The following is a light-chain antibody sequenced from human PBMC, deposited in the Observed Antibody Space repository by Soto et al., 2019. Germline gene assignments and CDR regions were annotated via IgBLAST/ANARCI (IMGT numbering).Light chain of an antibody. CDR2: KSS. CDR3: QQYSTYST. Sequence: DIQMTQSPSTLSASVGDRVTITCRASQSISSWLAWYQQKAGKAPKLLIYKSSNLESGVPSRFSGSGSGTEFSLTISSLQPDDVAIYYCQQYSTYSTFGQGTKVEIK. CDR1: QSISSW. J-gene: IGKJ1*01. V-gene: IGKV1-5*03.